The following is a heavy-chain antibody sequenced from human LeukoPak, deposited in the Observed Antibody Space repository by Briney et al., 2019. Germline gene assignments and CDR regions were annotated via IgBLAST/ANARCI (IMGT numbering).Heavy chain of an antibody. V-gene: IGHV3-11*01. Sequence: PGGSLRLSCAASGFSFSDYYMSWIRQAPVKGLEWIAYIGSGGDKIYYADSVRGRFTISRDNSKNTLYLQMNSLRAEDTAVYYCAKDGSSGSYFDYWGQGTLVTVSS. D-gene: IGHD3-22*01. CDR1: GFSFSDYY. CDR2: IGSGGDKI. J-gene: IGHJ4*02. CDR3: AKDGSSGSYFDY.